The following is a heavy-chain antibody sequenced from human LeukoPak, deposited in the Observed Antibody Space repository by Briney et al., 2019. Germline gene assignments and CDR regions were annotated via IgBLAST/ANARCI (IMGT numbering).Heavy chain of an antibody. Sequence: PSETLSLTCTVSGGSISSSSYYWGWIRQPPGKGLEWIGSIYYSGSTYYNPSLKSRVTISVDTSKNQFSLKLSSVTAADTAVYYCATDRTYYYDSSGIQPSPNAFDIWGQGTMVTVSS. CDR3: ATDRTYYYDSSGIQPSPNAFDI. D-gene: IGHD3-22*01. CDR2: IYYSGST. J-gene: IGHJ3*02. V-gene: IGHV4-39*07. CDR1: GGSISSSSYY.